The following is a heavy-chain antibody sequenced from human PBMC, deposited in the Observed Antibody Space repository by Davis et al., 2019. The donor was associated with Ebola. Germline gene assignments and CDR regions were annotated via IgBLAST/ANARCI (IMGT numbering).Heavy chain of an antibody. Sequence: GESLKISCAASGFTLISYSMTWVRQAPGKGLEWVSGISGSGTGTYCADSVKGRFTFSRDTSMNTLYLQMNSLRAEDTAVYYCAKGSLYGSRSITAGMDVWGQGTTVTVSS. D-gene: IGHD4-17*01. J-gene: IGHJ6*02. CDR1: GFTLISYS. CDR2: ISGSGTGT. V-gene: IGHV3-23*01. CDR3: AKGSLYGSRSITAGMDV.